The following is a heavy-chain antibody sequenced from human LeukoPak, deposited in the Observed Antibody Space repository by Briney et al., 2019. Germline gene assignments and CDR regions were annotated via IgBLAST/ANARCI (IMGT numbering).Heavy chain of an antibody. CDR1: GGSISSYY. V-gene: IGHV4-59*12. J-gene: IGHJ4*02. CDR2: IYYSGST. D-gene: IGHD3-22*01. Sequence: SETLSLTCTVSGGSISSYYWSWIRQPPGKGLEWIGYIYYSGSTNYNPSLKSRVTISVDTSKNQFSLKLSSVTAADTAVYYCARTYYYDSSGYYYFDYWGQGTLVTVSS. CDR3: ARTYYYDSSGYYYFDY.